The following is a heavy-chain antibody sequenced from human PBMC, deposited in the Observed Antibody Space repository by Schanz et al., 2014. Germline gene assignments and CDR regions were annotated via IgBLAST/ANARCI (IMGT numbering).Heavy chain of an antibody. Sequence: EVQLVESGGGLVQPGGSLRLSCAASGFTVSINYMSWVRQAPGKGLVWVSRTSHDGSFTTFADSVKGRFTISRDNAKNALYLQMNSPRAEDTAVYYCVRDTDYHFDYWGQGTLVTVSS. CDR2: TSHDGSFT. D-gene: IGHD4-17*01. CDR3: VRDTDYHFDY. V-gene: IGHV3-74*01. J-gene: IGHJ4*02. CDR1: GFTVSINY.